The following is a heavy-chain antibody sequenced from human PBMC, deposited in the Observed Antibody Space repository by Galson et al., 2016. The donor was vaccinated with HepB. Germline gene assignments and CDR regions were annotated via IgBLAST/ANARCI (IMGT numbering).Heavy chain of an antibody. V-gene: IGHV5-10-1*01. CDR1: GYSFTNYW. CDR3: ATVSASHDFGNRFDY. D-gene: IGHD4-17*01. CDR2: IDPSDSYT. Sequence: QSGAEVKKPGESLRISCEGSGYSFTNYWISWVRQMPGKGLEWMGRIDPSDSYTNYSPSFQGHVTMSADKSINTAYLQWSSLKASDTAMYYCATVSASHDFGNRFDYWGQGTLVTVSS. J-gene: IGHJ4*02.